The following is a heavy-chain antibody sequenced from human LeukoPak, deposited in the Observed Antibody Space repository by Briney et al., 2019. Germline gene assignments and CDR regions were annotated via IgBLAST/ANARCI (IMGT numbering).Heavy chain of an antibody. V-gene: IGHV3-30*02. CDR2: IRYDGSNK. D-gene: IGHD6-13*01. CDR1: GFTFSSYG. Sequence: GGSLRLSCAASGFTFSSYGMHWVRQAPGKGLEWVAFIRYDGSNKYYADSVKGRFTISRDNSKNTLYLQMNSLRAEDTAVYYCARAAAGPIQYFDYWGQGTLVTVSS. J-gene: IGHJ4*02. CDR3: ARAAAGPIQYFDY.